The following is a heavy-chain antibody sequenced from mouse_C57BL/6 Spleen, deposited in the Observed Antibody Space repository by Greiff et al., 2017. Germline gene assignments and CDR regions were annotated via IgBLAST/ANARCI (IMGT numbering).Heavy chain of an antibody. V-gene: IGHV7-3*01. CDR3: ARYLDGGFAD. CDR2: IRNKANGYTT. Sequence: EVMLVESGGGLVQPGGSLSLSCAASGFTFTDYYMSWVRQPPGKALEWLGFIRNKANGYTTEYIAAVKGRFTISRENSQSILYLQMNALGAEDRATYYCARYLDGGFADWGQGTLVTVSA. CDR1: GFTFTDYY. J-gene: IGHJ3*01.